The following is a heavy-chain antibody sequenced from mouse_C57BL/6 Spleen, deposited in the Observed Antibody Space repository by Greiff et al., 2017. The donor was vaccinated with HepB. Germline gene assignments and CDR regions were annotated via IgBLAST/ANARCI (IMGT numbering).Heavy chain of an antibody. CDR3: ARKGGYYGSNAMDY. CDR2: IDPSDSYT. Sequence: QVQLQQSGAELVKPGASVKLSCKASGYTFTSYWMQWVKQRPGQGLEWIGEIDPSDSYTNYNQKFKGKATLTVDTSSSTAYMQLSSLTSEDSAVYYCARKGGYYGSNAMDYWGQGTSVTVSS. J-gene: IGHJ4*01. CDR1: GYTFTSYW. V-gene: IGHV1-50*01. D-gene: IGHD1-1*01.